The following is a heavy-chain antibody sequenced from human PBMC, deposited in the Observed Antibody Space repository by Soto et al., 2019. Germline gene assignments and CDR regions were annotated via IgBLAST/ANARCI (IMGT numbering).Heavy chain of an antibody. CDR2: ISGSGDKT. Sequence: GGSLRLSCVASGFTFNIYAMRWVRQAPGKGLEWASAISGSGDKTHYADSVKGRFTISRDNSKNTLYLQMNSLSAEDTAIYYCARERTSDYSTIYNWLDPWGLGTLVTVSS. V-gene: IGHV3-23*01. CDR1: GFTFNIYA. D-gene: IGHD3-22*01. CDR3: ARERTSDYSTIYNWLDP. J-gene: IGHJ5*02.